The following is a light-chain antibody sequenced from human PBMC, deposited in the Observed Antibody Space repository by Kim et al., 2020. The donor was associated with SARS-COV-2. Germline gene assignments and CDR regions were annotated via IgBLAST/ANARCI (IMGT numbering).Light chain of an antibody. CDR2: QDS. CDR1: KLGDKY. CDR3: QAWDSSTVV. J-gene: IGLJ2*01. V-gene: IGLV3-1*01. Sequence: SPGQTASITCSGDKLGDKYACWYQQKPGQSPVLVINQDSKRPSGIPERFSGSNSGNTATLTISGTQAMDEADYYCQAWDSSTVVFGGGTQLTVL.